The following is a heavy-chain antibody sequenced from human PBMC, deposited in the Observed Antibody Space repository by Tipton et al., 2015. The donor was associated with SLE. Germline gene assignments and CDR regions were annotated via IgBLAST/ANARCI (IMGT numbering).Heavy chain of an antibody. CDR1: GGSFSGYY. V-gene: IGHV4-34*01. CDR3: ATQVGFTVTTYWYFDL. Sequence: TLSLTCAVYGGSFSGYYWSWIRQPPGKGLEWIVEINHSGSTNYNPSLKSRVTISVDTSKNQFSLKLSSVTAADTAVYYCATQVGFTVTTYWYFDLWGRGTLVTVSS. J-gene: IGHJ2*01. CDR2: INHSGST. D-gene: IGHD4-17*01.